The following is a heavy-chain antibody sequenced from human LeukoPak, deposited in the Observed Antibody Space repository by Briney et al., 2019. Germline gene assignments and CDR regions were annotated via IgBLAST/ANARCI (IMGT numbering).Heavy chain of an antibody. V-gene: IGHV3-21*01. J-gene: IGHJ5*02. CDR3: VRSPYNANFPNWFDP. CDR2: ISRGSSRI. CDR1: GFTLSGFT. D-gene: IGHD3-10*01. Sequence: GGSLRLSCAASGFTLSGFTMNWVRNVPGRGLEWVSAISRGSSRIFYADSVRGRFTISRDDAKNSLYLHMSSLRAEDTATYYCVRSPYNANFPNWFDPWGQGILVTVSS.